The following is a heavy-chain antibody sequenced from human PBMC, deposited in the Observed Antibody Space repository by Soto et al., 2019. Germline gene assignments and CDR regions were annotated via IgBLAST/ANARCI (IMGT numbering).Heavy chain of an antibody. CDR3: ARARNYFDC. CDR2: INHSGST. CDR1: GGSFSGYY. J-gene: IGHJ4*02. Sequence: QVQLQQWGAGLLKPSETLSLTCAVYGGSFSGYYWSWIRQPPGKGLEWIGEINHSGSTNYNPSLMRRVTISVDPSKNQFSLKLSSVTAADTAVYYCARARNYFDCWGQGTLVTVSS. V-gene: IGHV4-34*01.